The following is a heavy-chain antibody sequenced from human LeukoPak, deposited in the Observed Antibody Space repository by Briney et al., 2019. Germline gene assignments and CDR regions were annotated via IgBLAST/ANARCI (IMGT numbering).Heavy chain of an antibody. CDR1: GGSISTITYY. V-gene: IGHV4-39*07. D-gene: IGHD3-10*01. CDR2: MYYRGNT. Sequence: KASETLSLTCTVSGGSISTITYYWGWIRQPPGKGLEWVGHMYYRGNTFYNPSLKSRVTISVDTSKNQFSLKLRSVTAADTAVYYCGRAYRRFGESLFVNYYYYYLDVWGKGTTVTISS. J-gene: IGHJ6*03. CDR3: GRAYRRFGESLFVNYYYYYLDV.